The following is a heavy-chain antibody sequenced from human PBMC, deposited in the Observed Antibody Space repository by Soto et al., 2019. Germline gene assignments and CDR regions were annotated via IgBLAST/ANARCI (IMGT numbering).Heavy chain of an antibody. Sequence: ASVKVSCKASGYTFTCYYMHWVRQAPGQGLEWMGWINPNSGGTNYAQKFQGWVTMTRDTSISTAYMELSRLRSDDTAVYYCARDRGYCSGGSCSLPYGMDVWGQGTTVTVSS. V-gene: IGHV1-2*04. J-gene: IGHJ6*02. CDR3: ARDRGYCSGGSCSLPYGMDV. D-gene: IGHD2-15*01. CDR2: INPNSGGT. CDR1: GYTFTCYY.